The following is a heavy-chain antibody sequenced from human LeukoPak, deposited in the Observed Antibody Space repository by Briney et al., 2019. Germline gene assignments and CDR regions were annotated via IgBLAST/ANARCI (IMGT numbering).Heavy chain of an antibody. CDR1: GFSFSDYW. V-gene: IGHV3-7*01. D-gene: IGHD2-15*01. J-gene: IGHJ5*02. Sequence: PGGSLRLSCGASGFSFSDYWMTWVRQAPGKGLEWVANINQDGSEEYYVASVKGRFTISRDNAKNSLYLQMTSLRAEDTAVYYCARDGSKSCSGGSCYLNWFDPWGQGTLVTVSP. CDR3: ARDGSKSCSGGSCYLNWFDP. CDR2: INQDGSEE.